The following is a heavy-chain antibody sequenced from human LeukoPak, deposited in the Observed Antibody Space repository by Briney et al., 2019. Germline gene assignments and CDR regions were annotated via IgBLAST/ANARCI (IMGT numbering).Heavy chain of an antibody. J-gene: IGHJ4*02. CDR2: ISAYNGNT. V-gene: IGHV1-18*01. D-gene: IGHD3-3*01. CDR3: ARGNDYDFWSAYPD. CDR1: GYTFTSYG. Sequence: ASVKVSCKASGYTFTSYGISWVRQAPGQGLEWMGWISAYNGNTNYAQKLQGRVTMTRDTSISTAYMELSRLRSDDTAVYYCARGNDYDFWSAYPDWGQGTLVTVPS.